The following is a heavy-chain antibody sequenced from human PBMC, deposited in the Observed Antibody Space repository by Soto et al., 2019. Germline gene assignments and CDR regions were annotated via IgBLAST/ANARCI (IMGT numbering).Heavy chain of an antibody. D-gene: IGHD1-7*01. J-gene: IGHJ1*01. CDR2: IYYSGAT. Sequence: SETLSLTCTVSGGSIRSTTYYLGWIRQPPGKGLEWIGAIYYSGATYYNPSLKGRVHISIDMSKNQFSLKLSSVTAADTAVYYCATHNWNLDPWGQGTLVTVS. V-gene: IGHV4-39*01. CDR3: ATHNWNLDP. CDR1: GGSIRSTTYY.